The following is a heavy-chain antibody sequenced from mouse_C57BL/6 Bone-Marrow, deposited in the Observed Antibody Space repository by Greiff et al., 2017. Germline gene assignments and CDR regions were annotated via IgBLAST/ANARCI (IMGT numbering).Heavy chain of an antibody. Sequence: VQLKHSGPGLVAPSQSLSITCTVSGFSLTSYGVHWVRQPPGKGLEWLVVIWSDGSTTYNSALKSRLSISKDNSKSQVFLKMNSLQTDDTAMYYCARPYYYDYDGYAMDYWGQGTSVTVSS. CDR1: GFSLTSYG. D-gene: IGHD2-4*01. CDR3: ARPYYYDYDGYAMDY. CDR2: IWSDGST. J-gene: IGHJ4*01. V-gene: IGHV2-6*03.